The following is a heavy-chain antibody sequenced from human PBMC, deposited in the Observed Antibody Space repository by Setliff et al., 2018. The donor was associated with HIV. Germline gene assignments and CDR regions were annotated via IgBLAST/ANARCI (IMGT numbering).Heavy chain of an antibody. V-gene: IGHV1-3*01. CDR2: INAGNGNR. CDR3: ARALYTNLAHFDY. Sequence: ASVKVSCKTSGYTFKSYDINWVRQAPGQRPEWMARINAGNGNREYSQKFQGRVTITRDTSASTAYMELSSLRSEDTAVYYCARALYTNLAHFDYLGQGTLVTVSS. CDR1: GYTFKSYD. J-gene: IGHJ4*02. D-gene: IGHD4-4*01.